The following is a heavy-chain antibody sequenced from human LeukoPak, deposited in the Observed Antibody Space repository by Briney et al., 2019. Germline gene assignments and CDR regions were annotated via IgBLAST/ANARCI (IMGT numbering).Heavy chain of an antibody. CDR1: GGSFSGYY. CDR3: ARDLLQGLDY. D-gene: IGHD4-11*01. Sequence: SETLSLTCAVYGGSFSGYYWSWIRQPPGKGLEWIGEINHSGSTNYNPSLKSRVTISVDTSKNQFSLKLSSVTAADTAVYYCARDLLQGLDYWGQGTLVTVSS. J-gene: IGHJ4*02. CDR2: INHSGST. V-gene: IGHV4-34*01.